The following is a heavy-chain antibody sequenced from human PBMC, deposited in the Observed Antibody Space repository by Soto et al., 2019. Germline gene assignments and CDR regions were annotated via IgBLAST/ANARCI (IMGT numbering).Heavy chain of an antibody. CDR2: ISAYNGNT. CDR3: AISPLRFLEWLPPDY. J-gene: IGHJ4*02. CDR1: GYTFTSYG. V-gene: IGHV1-18*01. Sequence: QVQLVQSGAEVKKPGASVKVSCKASGYTFTSYGISWVRQAPGQGLEWMGWISAYNGNTNYAQKLQGRVTMTTDTSTXTAYMELRSLRSDDTAVYYCAISPLRFLEWLPPDYWGQGTLVTVSS. D-gene: IGHD3-3*01.